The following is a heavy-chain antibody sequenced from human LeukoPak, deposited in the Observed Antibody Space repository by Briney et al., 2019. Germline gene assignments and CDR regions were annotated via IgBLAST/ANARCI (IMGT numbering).Heavy chain of an antibody. CDR2: IYYSGTT. D-gene: IGHD4-17*01. CDR3: AREDPQTTVPEGMDV. V-gene: IGHV4-59*13. J-gene: IGHJ6*02. CDR1: GFSIGSSW. Sequence: PGGSLRLSCAVSGFSIGSSWMSWVRQTPGKGLEWIGYIYYSGTTNYNPSLKSRVTMSVDTSKNQFSLKLSSVTAADTAVYYCAREDPQTTVPEGMDVWGQGTTVTVSS.